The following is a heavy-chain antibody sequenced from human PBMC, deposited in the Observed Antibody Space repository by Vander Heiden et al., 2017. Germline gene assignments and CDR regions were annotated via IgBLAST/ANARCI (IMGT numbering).Heavy chain of an antibody. CDR2: IIPIFGTA. CDR3: ARSYDYVWGSYRYTLDAFDI. V-gene: IGHV1-69*01. CDR1: GGTFSSYA. J-gene: IGHJ3*02. Sequence: QVQLVQSGAEVKKPGSSVKVSCKASGGTFSSYAISWVRQAPGPGLEWMGGIIPIFGTANYAQKFQGRVTITADESTSTAYMELSSLRSEDTAVYYCARSYDYVWGSYRYTLDAFDIWCQGPMVTDSS. D-gene: IGHD3-16*02.